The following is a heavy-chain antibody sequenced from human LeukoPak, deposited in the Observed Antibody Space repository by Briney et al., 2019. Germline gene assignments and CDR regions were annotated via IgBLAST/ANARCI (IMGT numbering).Heavy chain of an antibody. CDR3: ARDLRSPAESSGWHFFDY. V-gene: IGHV4-31*03. J-gene: IGHJ4*02. D-gene: IGHD3-22*01. CDR2: IYYSGST. CDR1: GGSISSGSYY. Sequence: SETLSLTCTVSGGSISSGSYYWSWIRQHPGKGLEWIGYIYYSGSTYYNPSLKSRVTISVDTSKNQFSLKLSSVTAADTAVYYRARDLRSPAESSGWHFFDYWGQGTLVTVSS.